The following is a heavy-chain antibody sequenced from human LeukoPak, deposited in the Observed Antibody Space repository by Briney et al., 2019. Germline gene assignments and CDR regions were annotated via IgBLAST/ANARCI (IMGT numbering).Heavy chain of an antibody. V-gene: IGHV3-23*01. CDR3: VPLGGLGYYQYGMDV. J-gene: IGHJ6*02. CDR1: GFTFSSYV. Sequence: GGSLRLSCAASGFTFSSYVMSWVRQAPGKGLEWVSAISGSDGRTYYADSVKGRFTISRDNTKNTLYLQMSSLRAEDTAVYYCVPLGGLGYYQYGMDVWGRGTTVTVSS. D-gene: IGHD3/OR15-3a*01. CDR2: ISGSDGRT.